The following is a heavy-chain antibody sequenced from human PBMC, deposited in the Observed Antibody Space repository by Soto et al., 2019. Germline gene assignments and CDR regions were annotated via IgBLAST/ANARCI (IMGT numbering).Heavy chain of an antibody. CDR3: ARDPRPPAGWLGFWESGMDV. D-gene: IGHD3-3*01. J-gene: IGHJ6*02. Sequence: QVHLVQSGAEVKKPGASVKVSCKASVYTFTGNYIHWVRQAPGQGLEWMGWVNPDNGCTTSAQKFQGRVLITTDTSVPTAYMELTRLTSAHPDVYYCARDPRPPAGWLGFWESGMDVWGQGTTVSASS. CDR2: VNPDNGCT. CDR1: VYTFTGNY. V-gene: IGHV1-2*02.